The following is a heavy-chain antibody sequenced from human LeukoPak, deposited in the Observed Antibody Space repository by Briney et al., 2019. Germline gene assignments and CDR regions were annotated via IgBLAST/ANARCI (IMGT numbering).Heavy chain of an antibody. CDR2: IYYSGST. D-gene: IGHD6-19*01. V-gene: IGHV4-59*08. J-gene: IGHJ3*02. CDR1: GGSISSYY. CDR3: ASLIAVDAFDI. Sequence: SETLSLTCTVSGGSISSYYWSWIRQPPGKGLEWIGYIYYSGSTNYNPSLKSRVTISVDTSKNQFSLKLSSVTAADAAVYYCASLIAVDAFDIWGQGTMVTVSS.